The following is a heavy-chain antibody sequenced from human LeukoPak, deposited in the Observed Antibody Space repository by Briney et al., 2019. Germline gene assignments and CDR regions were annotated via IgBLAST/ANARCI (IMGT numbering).Heavy chain of an antibody. CDR1: GYTFTAYG. CDR3: ARGEFWSGYPLGMDV. V-gene: IGHV1-18*01. D-gene: IGHD3-3*01. Sequence: ASVKVSCTASGYTFTAYGISWVRQAPGQGLEWMGWINTYNGNTNYAQKLQGRVTMTTDTSTSTAYMELRSLRSDDTAVYYCARGEFWSGYPLGMDVWGQGTTVTVSS. CDR2: INTYNGNT. J-gene: IGHJ6*02.